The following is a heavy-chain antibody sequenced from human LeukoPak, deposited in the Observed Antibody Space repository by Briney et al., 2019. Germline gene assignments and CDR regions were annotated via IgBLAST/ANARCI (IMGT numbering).Heavy chain of an antibody. Sequence: PGGSLRLSCAASGFTFSSYAMSWVRQAPGKGLEWVSAISGSGGSTYYADSVKGRFTISRDNSKNTLYLQMNSLRAEDTAVYYCAKNIWEVLEGGAFDIWGQGTMVTVPS. D-gene: IGHD2/OR15-2a*01. J-gene: IGHJ3*02. CDR1: GFTFSSYA. V-gene: IGHV3-23*01. CDR2: ISGSGGST. CDR3: AKNIWEVLEGGAFDI.